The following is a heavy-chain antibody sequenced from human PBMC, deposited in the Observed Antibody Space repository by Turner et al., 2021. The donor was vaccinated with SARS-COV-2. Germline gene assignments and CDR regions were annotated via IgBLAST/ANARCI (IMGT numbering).Heavy chain of an antibody. V-gene: IGHV3-53*01. CDR3: ARDLGGLRFDY. D-gene: IGHD2-15*01. CDR1: GFTVSSNY. CDR2: IYSGGST. Sequence: EVQLLESGGGLIQPVGSLRLPCAASGFTVSSNYMSWVRQAPGKGLEWVSVIYSGGSTFYADSVKGRFTISRDKSKNTLYLQMNSLRAEDTAVYYCARDLGGLRFDYWGQGTLVTVSS. J-gene: IGHJ4*02.